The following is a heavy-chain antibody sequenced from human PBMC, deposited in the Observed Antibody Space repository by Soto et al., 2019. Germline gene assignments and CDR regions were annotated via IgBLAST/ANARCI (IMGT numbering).Heavy chain of an antibody. CDR1: GGSFSGYY. CDR3: AIGVVVVAAINSYDP. CDR2: INHSGST. V-gene: IGHV4-34*01. J-gene: IGHJ5*02. D-gene: IGHD2-15*01. Sequence: QVQLQQWGAGLLKPSETLSLTCAVYGGSFSGYYWSWIRQPPGKGLEWIGEINHSGSTNYNPSLKSRVTISVDTSKNQFSLKRSSVTAADTDVYYCAIGVVVVAAINSYDPWCQGTLVTVSS.